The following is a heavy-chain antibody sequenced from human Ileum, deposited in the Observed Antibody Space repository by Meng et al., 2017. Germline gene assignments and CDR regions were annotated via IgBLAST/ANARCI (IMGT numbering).Heavy chain of an antibody. CDR3: VRIDYGGDGIEIYNFDY. Sequence: QVEVRESGPGVGGPCGHLFLNWAVSGASISSSNLWSWVRQPPGKGLEWIGEVFHSGDTNYNPSLKSRVSMSVDKSKNQFSLKLTSVTAADTAVYYCVRIDYGGDGIEIYNFDYWGLGTLVTVSS. CDR2: VFHSGDT. CDR1: GASISSSNL. D-gene: IGHD4-23*01. V-gene: IGHV4-4*02. J-gene: IGHJ4*02.